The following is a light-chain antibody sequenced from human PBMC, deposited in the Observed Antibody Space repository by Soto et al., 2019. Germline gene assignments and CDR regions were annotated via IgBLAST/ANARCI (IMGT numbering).Light chain of an antibody. J-gene: IGKJ5*01. CDR1: QSVSSY. Sequence: EIGLTRTPATLSLSPGERATLCCRASQSVSSYLAWYQQKPGQAPRLLIYDASNRATGIPARFSGSGSGTDFTLTISSLEPEDFAVYYCQQRSNWPITFGQGTQLEIK. CDR2: DAS. V-gene: IGKV3-11*01. CDR3: QQRSNWPIT.